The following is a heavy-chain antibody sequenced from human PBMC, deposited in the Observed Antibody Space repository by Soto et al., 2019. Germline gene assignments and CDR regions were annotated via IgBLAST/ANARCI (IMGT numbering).Heavy chain of an antibody. CDR1: GYTLTELS. J-gene: IGHJ3*02. D-gene: IGHD3-22*01. V-gene: IGHV1-24*01. Sequence: ASVKVSCKVSGYTLTELSMHWVRQAPGKGLEWMGGFDPEDGETIYAQKFQGRVTMTEDTSTDTAYMELSSLRSEDTAVYYCATGGPYITTRTNSVDIWGQGTMVTV. CDR2: FDPEDGET. CDR3: ATGGPYITTRTNSVDI.